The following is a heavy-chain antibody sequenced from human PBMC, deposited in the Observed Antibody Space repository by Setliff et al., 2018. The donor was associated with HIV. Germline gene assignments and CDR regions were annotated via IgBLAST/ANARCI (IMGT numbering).Heavy chain of an antibody. CDR3: ARLGTARSFDI. CDR2: ISSTSTYI. CDR1: GFTFNTYS. Sequence: PGGSLRLSCAASGFTFNTYSLNWVRQAPGKGLEWFSSISSTSTYIYYADSVRGRFTVSRDAKNSAFLQMNRLRGEDTGVYYCARLGTARSFDIWGLGTLVTVSS. D-gene: IGHD7-27*01. V-gene: IGHV3-21*06. J-gene: IGHJ4*01.